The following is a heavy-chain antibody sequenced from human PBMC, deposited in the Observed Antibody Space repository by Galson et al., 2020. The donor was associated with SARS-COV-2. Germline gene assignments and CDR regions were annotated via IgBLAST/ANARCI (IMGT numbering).Heavy chain of an antibody. CDR3: ARGGASSKYYDL. V-gene: IGHV4-59*01. Sequence: SETLSLTCTVSGDSISSDYWSWIRQPPGKRLEWIAFIHYSGSTDYNPSLKSRVTISLDRSRNQCSLKLTSVTAADTAVYYCARGGASSKYYDLWGQGTLVTVSS. CDR1: GDSISSDY. J-gene: IGHJ4*02. CDR2: IHYSGST.